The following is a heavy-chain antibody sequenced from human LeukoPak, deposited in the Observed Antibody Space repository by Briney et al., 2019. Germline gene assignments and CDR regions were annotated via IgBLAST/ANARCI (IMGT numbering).Heavy chain of an antibody. CDR1: GYSFTRNW. D-gene: IGHD7-27*01. J-gene: IGHJ4*02. CDR3: VRSGPSGDFDH. Sequence: RGESLKISCKGSGYSFTRNWISWVRQMPGKGLEWMGRIDPTDSYTNYSPSFQGHVTISTDKSISTAYLQWSSLKASDTATYFCVRSGPSGDFDHWGQGTLVTVSS. V-gene: IGHV5-10-1*01. CDR2: IDPTDSYT.